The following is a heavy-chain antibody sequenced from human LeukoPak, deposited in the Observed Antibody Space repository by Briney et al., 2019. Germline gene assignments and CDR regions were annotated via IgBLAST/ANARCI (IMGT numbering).Heavy chain of an antibody. Sequence: SPTLSLTCTVSGASISSGEYYWSWIRQHPWRGPQWIGYIHCSGSTYYTPSLRSRLTISEDTSKRQIYLQLSSVTAADTAVYYCAGGDCSSSTFEYWGQGTLVTVSS. CDR3: AGGDCSSSTFEY. D-gene: IGHD6-6*01. J-gene: IGHJ4*02. CDR2: IHCSGST. CDR1: GASISSGEYY. V-gene: IGHV4-31*03.